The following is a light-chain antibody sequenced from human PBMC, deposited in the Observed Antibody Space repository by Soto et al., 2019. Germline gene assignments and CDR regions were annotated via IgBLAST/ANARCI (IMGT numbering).Light chain of an antibody. CDR3: SSYTSSSTGV. J-gene: IGLJ1*01. CDR1: SSDVGAYNY. CDR2: EVS. Sequence: QSALTQPPSASGSPGQSVTISCTGTSSDVGAYNYVSWYQQHPGKAPKLMIYEVSKRPSGVPDRFSGSKSGNTASLTVSGLQAEDEADYYCSSYTSSSTGVFATGTKLTVL. V-gene: IGLV2-8*01.